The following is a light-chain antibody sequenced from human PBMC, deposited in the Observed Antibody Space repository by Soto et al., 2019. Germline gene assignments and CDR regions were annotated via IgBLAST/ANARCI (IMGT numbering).Light chain of an antibody. CDR2: GAS. CDR1: QSGSSSY. CDR3: QQDGSYPRFT. Sequence: EIVLTQSPGTLSLSPGERATLSSRASQSGSSSYLAWYQQKPGQAPLLLIYGASSRATGIPSRFSGSGCGKDFTLTISGLEAEDVAVYYCQQDGSYPRFTFGGGTKVEIK. J-gene: IGKJ4*01. V-gene: IGKV3-20*01.